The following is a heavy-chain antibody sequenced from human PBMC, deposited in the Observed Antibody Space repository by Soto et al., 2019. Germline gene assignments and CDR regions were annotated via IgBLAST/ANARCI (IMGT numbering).Heavy chain of an antibody. CDR2: TYYSGST. Sequence: QVQLQESGPGLVKPSQTLSLTCTVSGGSITSVGYYWSWIRQHTGKGLEWIGYTYYSGSTYYNPSRESRVTLSLDTSKNQFCRILSAVAAADTAVYYCARGLAYCGGDCSSTYGMDVWGQGTTVTVSS. D-gene: IGHD2-21*02. CDR3: ARGLAYCGGDCSSTYGMDV. CDR1: GGSITSVGYY. J-gene: IGHJ6*02. V-gene: IGHV4-31*03.